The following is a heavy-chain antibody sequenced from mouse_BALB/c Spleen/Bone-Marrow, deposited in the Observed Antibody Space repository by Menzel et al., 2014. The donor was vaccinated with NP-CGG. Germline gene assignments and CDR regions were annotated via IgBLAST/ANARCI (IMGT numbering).Heavy chain of an antibody. CDR1: GYSITSDYA. CDR2: ISYSGST. CDR3: ARSADWYFDV. J-gene: IGHJ1*01. Sequence: VQLQQSGPGLVKPSQSLSLTCTVTGYSITSDYAWHWIRQSPGNKLEWMGYISYSGSTSYYPSLKSRISITRDTSKNQFLLQLNSVTTEDTATYYCARSADWYFDVWGAGTTVTVSS. V-gene: IGHV3-2*02.